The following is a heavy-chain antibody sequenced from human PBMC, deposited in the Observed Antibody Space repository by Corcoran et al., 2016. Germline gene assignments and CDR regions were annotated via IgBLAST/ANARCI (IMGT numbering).Heavy chain of an antibody. Sequence: QVQLVQSGAEVKKPGASVKVSCKASGYTFTSYYMHWVRQAPGQGLEWMGIINPSGGSTSYAQKFQGRVTMTRETSTSTVYMELSSLRSEDTAVYYCASGWSGRGAFDIWGQGTMVTVSS. CDR3: ASGWSGRGAFDI. CDR1: GYTFTSYY. J-gene: IGHJ3*02. CDR2: INPSGGST. V-gene: IGHV1-46*01. D-gene: IGHD2-15*01.